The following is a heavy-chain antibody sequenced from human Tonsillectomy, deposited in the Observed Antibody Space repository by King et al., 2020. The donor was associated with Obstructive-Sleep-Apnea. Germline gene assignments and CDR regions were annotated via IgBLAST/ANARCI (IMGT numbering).Heavy chain of an antibody. V-gene: IGHV3-74*01. D-gene: IGHD6-19*01. J-gene: IGHJ4*02. Sequence: QLVESGGGVVQPGGSLRLSCDASGFTFISYLMHWVLQALGKGLVLVSRINSDGSSTSYADSLKGRFTISRDNAKNMPYLQMNSLRAEDTAVYCCARDSSGCQGYWGQGTLVTVSS. CDR3: ARDSSGCQGY. CDR1: GFTFISYL. CDR2: INSDGSST.